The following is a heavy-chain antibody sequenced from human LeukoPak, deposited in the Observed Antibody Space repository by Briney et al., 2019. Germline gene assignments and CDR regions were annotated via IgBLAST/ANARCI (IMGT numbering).Heavy chain of an antibody. CDR2: IYWDDDK. CDR1: GFSLSTSGVG. J-gene: IGHJ4*02. CDR3: AHSIVVVPAGGYYFDY. V-gene: IGHV2-5*02. D-gene: IGHD2-2*01. Sequence: SGPTLVNPTQTLTLTCTFSGFSLSTSGVGVGWIRQPPGKALEWLALIYWDDDKRYSPSLKSRLTITKDTSKNQVVLTMTNMDPVDTVTYYCAHSIVVVPAGGYYFDYWGQGTLVTVSS.